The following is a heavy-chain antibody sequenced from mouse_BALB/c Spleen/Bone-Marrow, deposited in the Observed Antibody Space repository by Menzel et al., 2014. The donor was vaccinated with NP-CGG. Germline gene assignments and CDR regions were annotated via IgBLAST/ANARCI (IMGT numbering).Heavy chain of an antibody. CDR3: ATSPDPAMDY. Sequence: QVQFQQSGAELVKPGASVKMSCKASGYTFTSYWMHWVKQRPGQGLEWIGYINPSTDYTEYNQKFKDKDTLTADKSSSTAYKQLSSLTTEDSAVYYCATSPDPAMDYWGQGTSVTVSS. CDR2: INPSTDYT. CDR1: GYTFTSYW. V-gene: IGHV1-7*01. J-gene: IGHJ4*01.